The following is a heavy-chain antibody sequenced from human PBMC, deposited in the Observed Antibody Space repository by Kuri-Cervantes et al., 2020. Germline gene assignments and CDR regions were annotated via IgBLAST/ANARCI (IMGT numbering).Heavy chain of an antibody. V-gene: IGHV3-NL1*01. J-gene: IGHJ4*02. Sequence: GGSLRLSCAASGFTFSSYGMHWVRQAPGKGLEWVSVIYSGGSTYYADSVKGRFTISRDNSKNTLYLQMNSLRAEDTAVYYCASMVRGVIIMEYYFGYWGQGTLVTVSS. CDR3: ASMVRGVIIMEYYFGY. CDR1: GFTFSSYG. D-gene: IGHD3-10*01. CDR2: IYSGGST.